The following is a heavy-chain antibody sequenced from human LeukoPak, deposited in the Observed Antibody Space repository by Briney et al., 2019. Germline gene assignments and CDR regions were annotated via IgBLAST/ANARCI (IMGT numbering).Heavy chain of an antibody. Sequence: GGSLRLSCAASGFTFSSYGMHWVRQAPGKGLEWISFIWYDGNGKSHADSVKDRFTISRDNSKNTLYLQMNSLRSEDTAVYYCAARPGGYASFDIWGQGTMVTVSS. V-gene: IGHV3-30*02. CDR2: IWYDGNGK. D-gene: IGHD3-16*01. CDR3: AARPGGYASFDI. J-gene: IGHJ3*02. CDR1: GFTFSSYG.